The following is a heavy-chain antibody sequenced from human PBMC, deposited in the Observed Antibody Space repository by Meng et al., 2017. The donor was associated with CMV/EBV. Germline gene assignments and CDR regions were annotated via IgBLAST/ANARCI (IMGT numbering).Heavy chain of an antibody. J-gene: IGHJ4*02. Sequence: ELRLVEAGGGLILPGGSPRLSCAVSGFTVSNNYMRWFRQAPGKGLGWVSLIYSEGTKDYADSVKGRFAISRDNSKNTLYLQMNSLRAEDTAVYYCARDGNYHGVWGQGTLVTVSS. D-gene: IGHD1-7*01. V-gene: IGHV3-53*01. CDR1: GFTVSNNY. CDR3: ARDGNYHGV. CDR2: IYSEGTK.